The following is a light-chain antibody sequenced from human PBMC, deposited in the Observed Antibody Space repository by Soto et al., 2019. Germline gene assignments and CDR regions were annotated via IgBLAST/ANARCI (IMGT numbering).Light chain of an antibody. V-gene: IGKV1-5*03. CDR2: TAS. CDR1: QTIDKW. Sequence: DIQMTQSPSTLSASVGDTVNITCRASQTIDKWLAWYQQRPGEVPKLLIHTASDLEGGVSSRFNGSGSGTDFTLTVSALQPDDSATYYCQQYNTYPLTFGGGTSVEIK. CDR3: QQYNTYPLT. J-gene: IGKJ4*01.